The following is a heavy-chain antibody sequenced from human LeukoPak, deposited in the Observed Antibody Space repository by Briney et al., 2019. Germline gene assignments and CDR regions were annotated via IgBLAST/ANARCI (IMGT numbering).Heavy chain of an antibody. Sequence: SETLSLTCTVSGGSISSYYWSWIRQPPGKGLERIGCSYYSGSTNYNPSLKSRVTISVDTSKNQFSLKLSSVTAADTAVYYCARDVVGGGNFDYWGQGTLVTVSS. CDR3: ARDVVGGGNFDY. J-gene: IGHJ4*02. V-gene: IGHV4-59*01. CDR2: SYYSGST. D-gene: IGHD1-26*01. CDR1: GGSISSYY.